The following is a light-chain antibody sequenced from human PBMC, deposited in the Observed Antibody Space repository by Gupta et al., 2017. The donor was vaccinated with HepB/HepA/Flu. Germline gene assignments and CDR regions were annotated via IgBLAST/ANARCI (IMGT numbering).Light chain of an antibody. Sequence: DIVMTQSPDSLAVSLVERATINCKSSQTVLYSSNNKNYLAWYQQKPGQPPKLLFYWASTRESGVPDRFSGSGSGTDFTLTITGLQAEDVAVYYCQQYYGTPLTFGGGTKVEI. CDR1: QTVLYSSNNKNY. CDR2: WAS. J-gene: IGKJ4*01. CDR3: QQYYGTPLT. V-gene: IGKV4-1*01.